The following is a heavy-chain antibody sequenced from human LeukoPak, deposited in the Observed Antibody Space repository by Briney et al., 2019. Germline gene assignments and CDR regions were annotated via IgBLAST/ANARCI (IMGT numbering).Heavy chain of an antibody. Sequence: SETLSLTCAVSGYSISSGYYWGWIRQPPGKGLEWIGSIYHTGSTYYNPSLKSRVTISLDTSKNQFSLKLSSVTAADTAVYHCATFSGSYSYFGYWGQGTLVTVSS. CDR2: IYHTGST. CDR1: GYSISSGYY. V-gene: IGHV4-38-2*01. D-gene: IGHD1-26*01. J-gene: IGHJ4*02. CDR3: ATFSGSYSYFGY.